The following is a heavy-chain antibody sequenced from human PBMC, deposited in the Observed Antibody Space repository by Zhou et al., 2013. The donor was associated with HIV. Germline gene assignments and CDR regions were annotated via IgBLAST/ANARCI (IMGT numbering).Heavy chain of an antibody. CDR3: AREPTGEYWYFDL. CDR1: GDPFSRYG. D-gene: IGHD7-27*01. V-gene: IGHV1-69*04. CDR2: IIPVIGAA. J-gene: IGHJ2*01. Sequence: QVQLLQSGAEVKKPGSSVKVPCKAAGDPFSRYGINWVRQAPGQGLEWVGRIIPVIGAAQHAQKFQGRVTITSDKSTTTAYLELSNLRSDDTAVYFCAREPTGEYWYFDLWGHGTLVTVSS.